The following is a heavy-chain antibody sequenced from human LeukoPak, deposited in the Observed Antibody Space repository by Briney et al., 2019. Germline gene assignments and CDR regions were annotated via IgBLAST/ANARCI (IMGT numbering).Heavy chain of an antibody. D-gene: IGHD5-18*01. CDR3: AKDTDTAMVNNYFDY. V-gene: IGHV3-30*18. Sequence: GGSLRLSCAASGFTFSSYGMHWVRQAPGKGLEWVAVISYDGSNKYYADSVKGRSTISRDNSKNTLYLQMNSLRAEDTAVYYCAKDTDTAMVNNYFDYWGQGTLVTVSS. CDR2: ISYDGSNK. J-gene: IGHJ4*02. CDR1: GFTFSSYG.